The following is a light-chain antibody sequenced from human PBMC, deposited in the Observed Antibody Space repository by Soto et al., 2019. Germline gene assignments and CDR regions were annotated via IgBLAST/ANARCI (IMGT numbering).Light chain of an antibody. CDR1: SSDVGGHNY. CDR2: DVS. Sequence: QSVLTQPASVSGSPGQSITISCTGTSSDVGGHNYVSWYQQHPGKAPKLMIYDVSNRPSGVSNRFSGSKSGSTASLTISGLQAEDEADYYCSSYTSSSTLYVFGTGTKVSVL. V-gene: IGLV2-14*01. J-gene: IGLJ1*01. CDR3: SSYTSSSTLYV.